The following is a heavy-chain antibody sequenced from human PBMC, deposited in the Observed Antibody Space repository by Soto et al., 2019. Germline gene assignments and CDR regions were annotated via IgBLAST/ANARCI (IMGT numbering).Heavy chain of an antibody. CDR1: GFSLTTGRMG. Sequence: QVTLKESGPVLVKPTETLTLTCTVSGFSLTTGRMGVSWIRQSPGKALDWLAHIFSDHERSYSTSMQGRLTISKDSSGSQVVLSMTNMDPVDSGTYSCVRVNADSYQFYSGMDVWGQGTTVTVAS. D-gene: IGHD4-17*01. V-gene: IGHV2-26*01. CDR2: IFSDHER. J-gene: IGHJ6*02. CDR3: VRVNADSYQFYSGMDV.